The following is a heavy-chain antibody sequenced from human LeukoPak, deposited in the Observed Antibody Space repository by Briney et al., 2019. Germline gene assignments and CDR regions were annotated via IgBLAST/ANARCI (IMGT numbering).Heavy chain of an antibody. CDR1: GVSISSGDYY. Sequence: SETLSLTCTVSGVSISSGDYYWSWIRQPPGKGLEWIGYIYYSGGTYYNPSLKSRVIISVDTSKNQFSLKLSSVTAADTAVYYCTREYGDDNWFDPWGQGTLVTVSS. J-gene: IGHJ5*02. CDR3: TREYGDDNWFDP. D-gene: IGHD4-17*01. CDR2: IYYSGGT. V-gene: IGHV4-30-4*01.